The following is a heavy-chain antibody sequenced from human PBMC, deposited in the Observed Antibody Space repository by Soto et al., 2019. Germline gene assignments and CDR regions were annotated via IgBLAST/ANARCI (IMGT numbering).Heavy chain of an antibody. D-gene: IGHD3-10*01. CDR1: GYTFTSYG. CDR2: ISAYNGNT. Sequence: QVQLVQSGAEVKKPGASVKVSCKASGYTFTSYGISWVRQAPGQGLEWMGWISAYNGNTNYAQKLQGRVTMTTDTSTSTSYRELRSMRSDDTAVYYCARDSRITMVRGAFDIWGQGTMVTVSS. J-gene: IGHJ3*02. CDR3: ARDSRITMVRGAFDI. V-gene: IGHV1-18*01.